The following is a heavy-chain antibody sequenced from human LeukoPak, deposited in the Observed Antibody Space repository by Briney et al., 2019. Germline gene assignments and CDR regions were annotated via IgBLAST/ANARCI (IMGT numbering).Heavy chain of an antibody. CDR3: VRELPPVVQYYFDY. CDR2: IWYDGSNK. CDR1: GFTFSDYG. J-gene: IGHJ4*02. Sequence: PGRSLRLSCAASGFTFSDYGMHCVRQAPGKGLEWVAVIWYDGSNKYYADSVKGRFTIARDNSRNTLYLQMNSLRAEDTAVYYCVRELPPVVQYYFDYWGPGTLVTVSS. V-gene: IGHV3-33*01. D-gene: IGHD3-22*01.